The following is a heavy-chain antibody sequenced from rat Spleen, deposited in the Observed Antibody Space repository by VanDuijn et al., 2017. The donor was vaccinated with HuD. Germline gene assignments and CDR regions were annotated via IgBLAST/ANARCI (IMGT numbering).Heavy chain of an antibody. V-gene: IGHV5-25*01. CDR2: ISTGSGNT. CDR3: TTRPYYSSLNWFPY. J-gene: IGHJ3*01. D-gene: IGHD1-2*01. CDR1: GFTDSNYV. Sequence: EVQLVESGGALVQPGRSLKVSCAASGFTDSNYVMAWVRQAPTKGLEWVASISTGSGNTYYRDSVQGRFTISRDNAKSSLYLQMDSLRSEDTATYYCTTRPYYSSLNWFPYWGQGTLVTVSS.